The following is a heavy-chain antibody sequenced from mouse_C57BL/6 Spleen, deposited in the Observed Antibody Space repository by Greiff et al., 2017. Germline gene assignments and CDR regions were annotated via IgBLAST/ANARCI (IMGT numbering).Heavy chain of an antibody. CDR2: IDPETGGT. CDR3: TRGDFDGYYHYFDY. Sequence: QVHVKQSGAELVRPGASVTLSCKASGYTFTDYEMHWVKQTPVHGLEWIGAIDPETGGTAYNQKFKGKAILTADKSSSTAYMELRSLTSDDSAVYYCTRGDFDGYYHYFDYWGQGTTLTVSS. CDR1: GYTFTDYE. V-gene: IGHV1-15*01. D-gene: IGHD2-3*01. J-gene: IGHJ2*01.